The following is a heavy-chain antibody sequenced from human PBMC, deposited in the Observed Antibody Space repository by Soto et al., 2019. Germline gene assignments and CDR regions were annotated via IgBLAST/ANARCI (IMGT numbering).Heavy chain of an antibody. D-gene: IGHD2-2*01. CDR1: GGSISNKIYY. V-gene: IGHV4-39*01. J-gene: IGHJ5*02. Sequence: LSLTCTVSGGSISNKIYYWGWIRQPPGKGLEWIGSIHYSGSTYDNPSLKSRVTISVDTSKNQLSLKLKSVTAADTAVYYCARHVSLGYCTPTSCDLLSWFDAGGQGTQVTVSS. CDR2: IHYSGST. CDR3: ARHVSLGYCTPTSCDLLSWFDA.